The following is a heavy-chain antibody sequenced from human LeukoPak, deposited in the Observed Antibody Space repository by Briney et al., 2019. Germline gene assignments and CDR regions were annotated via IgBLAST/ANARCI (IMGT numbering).Heavy chain of an antibody. Sequence: SETLSLTCTVSGGSISTYYWNWIRQPPGKGLEWIGYIYYSGSTNYNPSLKSRVTISVDTSKNQFSLKLSSVTAADTAVYYCARTVAGYYDILTGRDWYFDLWGRGTLVTVSS. CDR1: GGSISTYY. V-gene: IGHV4-59*01. CDR3: ARTVAGYYDILTGRDWYFDL. CDR2: IYYSGST. D-gene: IGHD3-9*01. J-gene: IGHJ2*01.